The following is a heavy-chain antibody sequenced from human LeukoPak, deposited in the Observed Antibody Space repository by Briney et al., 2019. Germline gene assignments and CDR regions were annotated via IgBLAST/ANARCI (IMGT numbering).Heavy chain of an antibody. Sequence: PGGSLRLSCAASGFTCSSYGMHWVRQAPGKGLEWVAVISYDGSNKYYADSVKGRFTISRDNSKNTLYLQMNSLRAEDTAVYYCAKDLQGSSWTIYYYYYGMDVWGQGTTVTVSS. CDR2: ISYDGSNK. V-gene: IGHV3-30*18. J-gene: IGHJ6*02. CDR1: GFTCSSYG. CDR3: AKDLQGSSWTIYYYYYGMDV. D-gene: IGHD6-13*01.